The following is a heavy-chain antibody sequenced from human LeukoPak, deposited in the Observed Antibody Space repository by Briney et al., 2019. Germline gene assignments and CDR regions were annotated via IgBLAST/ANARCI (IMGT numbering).Heavy chain of an antibody. D-gene: IGHD4-23*01. CDR1: GYTFTNYY. CDR2: INPSGGGT. Sequence: ASVKVSCKASGYTFTNYYMHWVRQAPGQGLGWMGIINPSGGGTDYAQKYQGRVIMTRDTSTSTVYMELSSLRSEDTAVYYCVREYHGGTYDYWGQGTLVTVSS. CDR3: VREYHGGTYDY. V-gene: IGHV1-46*01. J-gene: IGHJ4*02.